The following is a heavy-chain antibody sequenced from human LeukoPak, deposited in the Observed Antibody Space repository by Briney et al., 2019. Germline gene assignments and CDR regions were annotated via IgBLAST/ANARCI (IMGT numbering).Heavy chain of an antibody. CDR2: IYPGDSDT. V-gene: IGHV5-51*01. CDR3: ARAGSHYDILTGYYLDGRYDY. J-gene: IGHJ4*02. Sequence: GESLKISCKGSGYSFTSYWIGWVRQMPGKGLEWMGIIYPGDSDTRYSPSFQGQVTFSADKSISTAYLQWSSLKASDTAMYYCARAGSHYDILTGYYLDGRYDYWGQGTLVTVSS. CDR1: GYSFTSYW. D-gene: IGHD3-9*01.